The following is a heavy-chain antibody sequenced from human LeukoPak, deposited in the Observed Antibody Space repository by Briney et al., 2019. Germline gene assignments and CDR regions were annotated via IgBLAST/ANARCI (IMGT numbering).Heavy chain of an antibody. V-gene: IGHV4-39*01. CDR3: ARNRYFDWLSLDY. CDR1: GGSISSTSYY. J-gene: IGHJ4*02. D-gene: IGHD3-9*01. CDR2: IYYSGST. Sequence: SETLSLTCTVSGGSISSTSYYWSWIRQSPGKGLEWLGTIYYSGSTFYNPSLKSRVTISVDTSKNQFSLRLSSVTAADTAVYYCARNRYFDWLSLDYWGQGTLVTVSS.